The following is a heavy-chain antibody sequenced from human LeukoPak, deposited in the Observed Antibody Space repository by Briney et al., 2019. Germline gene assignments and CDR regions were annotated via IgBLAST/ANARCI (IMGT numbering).Heavy chain of an antibody. D-gene: IGHD5-18*01. CDR1: GYTFTGYY. V-gene: IGHV1-2*02. J-gene: IGHJ4*02. Sequence: GASVKVSCKASGYTFTGYYMHWVRQAPGQGLEWMGWINPNSGGTNYAQKIQGRVTMTTDTSTSTAYMELRSLRSDDTAVYYCARLGGYSYGFGSRIGNNFDYWGQGTLVTVSS. CDR3: ARLGGYSYGFGSRIGNNFDY. CDR2: INPNSGGT.